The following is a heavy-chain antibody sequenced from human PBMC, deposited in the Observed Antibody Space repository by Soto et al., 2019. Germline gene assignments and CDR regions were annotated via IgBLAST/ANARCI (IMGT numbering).Heavy chain of an antibody. J-gene: IGHJ4*02. Sequence: ASVKVSCKGFGYSFMKYGINWVRQAPGQGLEWVGWISPYSGYTHSAQKFHGRLTLTTDTAASTAYMELRILRSADTALYYCAREASVLLNAAQPSRFDSWGQGTLVTVSS. CDR2: ISPYSGYT. CDR1: GYSFMKYG. CDR3: AREASVLLNAAQPSRFDS. V-gene: IGHV1-18*01. D-gene: IGHD2-8*01.